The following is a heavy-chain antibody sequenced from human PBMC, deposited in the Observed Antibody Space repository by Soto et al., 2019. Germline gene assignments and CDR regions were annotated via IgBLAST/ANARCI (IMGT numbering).Heavy chain of an antibody. CDR1: GYSFTSYW. J-gene: IGHJ3*02. V-gene: IGHV5-10-1*01. CDR2: IDPSDSYT. Sequence: GESLKISCKGSGYSFTSYWISWVRQMPGKGLEWMGRIDPSDSYTNYSPSFQGHVTISADKSISTAYLQWSSLKASDTAMYYCARHSSTITMIVVADAFDIWGQGTMVTVSS. CDR3: ARHSSTITMIVVADAFDI. D-gene: IGHD3-22*01.